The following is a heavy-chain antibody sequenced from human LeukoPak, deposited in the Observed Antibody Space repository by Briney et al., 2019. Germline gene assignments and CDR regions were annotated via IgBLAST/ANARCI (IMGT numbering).Heavy chain of an antibody. CDR3: ASPQLKEYYDFWSGYSYYYGMDV. J-gene: IGHJ6*02. V-gene: IGHV1-8*01. Sequence: ASVKVSCKASGYTFTSYDINWVRQATGQGLEWMGWMNPNSGNTGYAQKFQGRVTMTRNTSISTAYMELSSLRSEDTAVYYCASPQLKEYYDFWSGYSYYYGMDVWGQGTTVTVSS. CDR1: GYTFTSYD. D-gene: IGHD3-3*01. CDR2: MNPNSGNT.